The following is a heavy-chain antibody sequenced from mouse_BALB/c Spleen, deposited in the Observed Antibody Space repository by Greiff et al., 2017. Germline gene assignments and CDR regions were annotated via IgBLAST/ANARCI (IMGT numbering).Heavy chain of an antibody. D-gene: IGHD2-14*01. V-gene: IGHV1-9*01. J-gene: IGHJ2*01. CDR1: GYTFSSYW. Sequence: QVQLKESGAELMKPGASVKISCKATGYTFSSYWIEWVKQRPGHGLEWIGEILPGSGSTNYNEKFKGKATFTADTSSNTAYMQLSSLTSEDSAVYYCARCYYRYDGNYFDYWGQGTTLTVSS. CDR2: ILPGSGST. CDR3: ARCYYRYDGNYFDY.